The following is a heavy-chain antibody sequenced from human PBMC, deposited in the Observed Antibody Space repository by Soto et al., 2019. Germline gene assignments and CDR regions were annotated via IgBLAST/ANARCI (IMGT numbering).Heavy chain of an antibody. D-gene: IGHD4-4*01. CDR2: ISAYNGNT. J-gene: IGHJ3*02. V-gene: IGHV1-18*01. CDR1: GHIFSDYG. Sequence: QVQLVQSGAEVKKPGASVKVSCKSSGHIFSDYGITWVRQAPGQGLEWMGWISAYNGNTDYAQKFQDRLTLATDTSTSTAYMELRSLRSDDTALYYCARPVTSPDHLDIWGQGTMVTVSS. CDR3: ARPVTSPDHLDI.